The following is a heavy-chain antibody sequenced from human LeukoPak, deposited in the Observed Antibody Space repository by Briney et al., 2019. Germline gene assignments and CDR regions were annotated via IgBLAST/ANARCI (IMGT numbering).Heavy chain of an antibody. J-gene: IGHJ6*02. CDR1: GFTFSSYA. Sequence: GGSLRLSCAASGFTFSSYAMSWVRQAPGKGLEWVSAISGSGGSTYYADSVKGRFTISRDNSKNTLYLQMNSLRAEDTALYYCAKDIDSKAYYYYGMDVWGQGTTVTVSS. CDR2: ISGSGGST. V-gene: IGHV3-23*01. D-gene: IGHD3-9*01. CDR3: AKDIDSKAYYYYGMDV.